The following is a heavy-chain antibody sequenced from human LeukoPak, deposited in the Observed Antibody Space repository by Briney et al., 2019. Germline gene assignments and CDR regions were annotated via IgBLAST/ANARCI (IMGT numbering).Heavy chain of an antibody. CDR2: IPGSGTI. Sequence: SETLSLTCTVSGGSIHSYWSWIRQPAGKGLEWIGRIPGSGTITYNPALQSRLTISIDTSKNQFSLKLMSVTAADTAVYYCARDSGTTGEVKFDPWGQGTLVTVSS. V-gene: IGHV4-4*07. CDR3: ARDSGTTGEVKFDP. D-gene: IGHD3-10*01. CDR1: GGSIHSY. J-gene: IGHJ5*02.